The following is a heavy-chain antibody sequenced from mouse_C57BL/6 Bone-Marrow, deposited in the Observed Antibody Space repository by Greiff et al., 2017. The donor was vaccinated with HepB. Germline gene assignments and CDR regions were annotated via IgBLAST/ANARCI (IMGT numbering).Heavy chain of an antibody. CDR3: ARLYYSNYVGAMDY. J-gene: IGHJ4*01. V-gene: IGHV5-15*01. CDR2: ISNLAYSI. Sequence: EVQVVESGGGLVQPGGSLKLSCAASGFTFSDYGMAWVRQAPRKGPEWVAFISNLAYSIYYADTVTGRFTISRENAKNTLYLEMSSLRSEDTAMYYCARLYYSNYVGAMDYWGQGTSVTVSS. CDR1: GFTFSDYG. D-gene: IGHD2-5*01.